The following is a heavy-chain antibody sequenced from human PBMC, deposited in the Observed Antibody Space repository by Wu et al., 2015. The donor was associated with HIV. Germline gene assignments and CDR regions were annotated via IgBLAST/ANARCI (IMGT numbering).Heavy chain of an antibody. Sequence: QVQLLQSGAEVKNPGSSVRVSCKASGATFTSYALSWVRQAPGQGLEWMGRLIPMYGTANYAQKFQGRVTITADESTSTAYMDVSSLRSDDTAVYYCASTIEYSSSSVVVYWGQGTLVTVSS. V-gene: IGHV1-69*13. J-gene: IGHJ4*02. CDR1: GATFTSYA. CDR3: ASTIEYSSSSVVVY. D-gene: IGHD6-6*01. CDR2: LIPMYGTA.